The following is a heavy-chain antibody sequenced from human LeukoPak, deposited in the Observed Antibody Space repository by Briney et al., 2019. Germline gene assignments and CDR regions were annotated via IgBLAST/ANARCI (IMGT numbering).Heavy chain of an antibody. D-gene: IGHD6-19*01. J-gene: IGHJ2*01. CDR2: IYSSGST. Sequence: PSETLSLTCTASGAAISSYYWSWIRQPAGKGLEWIGRIYSSGSTQYNPSLKSRVTMSVDTSKYQFSLNLTSVTAADTAVYYCATTIAVHADSYCDLWGRGTLVTVSS. CDR3: ATTIAVHADSYCDL. V-gene: IGHV4-4*07. CDR1: GAAISSYY.